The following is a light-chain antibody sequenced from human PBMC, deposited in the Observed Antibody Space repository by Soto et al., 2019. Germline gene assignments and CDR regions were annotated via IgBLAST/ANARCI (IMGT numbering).Light chain of an antibody. CDR3: QSYDSSLSGFYV. J-gene: IGLJ1*01. CDR1: RSNIGAAYG. V-gene: IGLV1-40*01. CDR2: EDS. Sequence: QSVLTQPPSVSGAPGQRVTISCTGGRSNIGAAYGVHWYQHLPGTAPKLLIYEDSNRPSGVPDRFSGSKSGTSASLDITGLQAEDEADYYCQSYDSSLSGFYVFGTGTKLTVL.